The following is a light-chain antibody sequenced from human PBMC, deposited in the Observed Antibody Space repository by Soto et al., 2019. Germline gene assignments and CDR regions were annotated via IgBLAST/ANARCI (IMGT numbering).Light chain of an antibody. CDR1: SSNIGSNY. CDR3: AAWDDSLSGEV. V-gene: IGLV1-47*01. Sequence: QSVLTQPPSASGTPGQRVTISCSGSSSNIGSNYVYWYQQLPGTAPKLLSYRNNQRPSGVPDRFSGSKSGTSASLAISGLRSEDEADYYCAAWDDSLSGEVFGTGTKLTVL. CDR2: RNN. J-gene: IGLJ1*01.